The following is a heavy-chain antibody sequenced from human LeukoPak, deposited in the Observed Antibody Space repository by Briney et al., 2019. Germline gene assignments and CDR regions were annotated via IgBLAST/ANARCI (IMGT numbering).Heavy chain of an antibody. Sequence: ASVKVPCKASGYTFTSYGISWVRQAPGQGLEWMGWISAYNGNTNYAQKLQGRVTMTTDTSTSTAYMELRSLRSDDTAVYYCARGYCTNGVCYSHYYYMDVWGKGTTVTVSS. D-gene: IGHD2-8*01. J-gene: IGHJ6*03. CDR2: ISAYNGNT. V-gene: IGHV1-18*01. CDR3: ARGYCTNGVCYSHYYYMDV. CDR1: GYTFTSYG.